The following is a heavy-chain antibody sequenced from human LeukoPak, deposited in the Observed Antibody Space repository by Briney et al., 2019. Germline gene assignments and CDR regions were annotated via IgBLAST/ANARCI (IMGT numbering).Heavy chain of an antibody. Sequence: PGGSLRLSCAASGFTISRKFMSWVRQAPGKGLEWVSVIYGGGSTYYADPVKGRFTISRDNSKNTLYLQMNSLRAEDTAVYFCATGTSHDALDIWGQGTMVTVSS. CDR2: IYGGGST. CDR3: ATGTSHDALDI. V-gene: IGHV3-53*01. D-gene: IGHD1-14*01. CDR1: GFTISRKF. J-gene: IGHJ3*02.